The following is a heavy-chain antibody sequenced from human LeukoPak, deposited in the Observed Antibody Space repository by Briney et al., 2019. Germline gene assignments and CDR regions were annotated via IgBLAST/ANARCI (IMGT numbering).Heavy chain of an antibody. V-gene: IGHV1-2*02. Sequence: ASVKVSCKASGYTFTGYYMHWVRQAPGQGLEWMGWINPNSGGTNYAQKFQGRVTMTRDTSISTAYMELSRLRSDDTAVYYCARGYGSGSYYPPDYWGQGTLVTVSS. CDR1: GYTFTGYY. CDR3: ARGYGSGSYYPPDY. J-gene: IGHJ4*02. D-gene: IGHD3-10*01. CDR2: INPNSGGT.